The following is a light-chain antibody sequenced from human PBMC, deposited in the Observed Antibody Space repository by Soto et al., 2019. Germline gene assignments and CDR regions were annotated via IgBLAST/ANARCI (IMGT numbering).Light chain of an antibody. V-gene: IGKV3-20*01. CDR3: QQHSSSPWT. CDR2: GAS. CDR1: QRVTGSF. Sequence: ENVLTQSPGTLSLSPGARATLSCRASQRVTGSFLAWYQQKPGQAPRLLIYGASNRATGIPDRFSGSGSGTDFTLTVSRVEPEDFAVYYCQQHSSSPWTFGQGTKV. J-gene: IGKJ1*01.